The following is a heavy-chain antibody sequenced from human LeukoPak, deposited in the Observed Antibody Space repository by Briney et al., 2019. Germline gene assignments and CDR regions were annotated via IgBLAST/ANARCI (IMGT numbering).Heavy chain of an antibody. Sequence: SETLSLTCTVSGYPISSGYYWGWIRQPPGKGLEWIGSIYHSGSTYYNPSLKSRVTISVDTSKNQFSLKLSSVTAADTAVYYCARGKDFGYWGQGTLVTVSS. D-gene: IGHD2-15*01. CDR2: IYHSGST. CDR3: ARGKDFGY. J-gene: IGHJ4*02. CDR1: GYPISSGYY. V-gene: IGHV4-38-2*02.